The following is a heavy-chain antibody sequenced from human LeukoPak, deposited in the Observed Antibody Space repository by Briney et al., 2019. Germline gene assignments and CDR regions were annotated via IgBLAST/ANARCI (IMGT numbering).Heavy chain of an antibody. D-gene: IGHD2-2*01. CDR2: ISSSSSYI. V-gene: IGHV3-21*01. J-gene: IGHJ5*02. Sequence: GGSLRLSCAASGFTFSSYSMNWVRQAPGKGLEWVSSISSSSSYIYYADSVKGRFTISRDNAKNSLYLQMNSLRAEDTAAYYCARDPDCSSTSCYSSKVDPWGQGTLVTVSS. CDR1: GFTFSSYS. CDR3: ARDPDCSSTSCYSSKVDP.